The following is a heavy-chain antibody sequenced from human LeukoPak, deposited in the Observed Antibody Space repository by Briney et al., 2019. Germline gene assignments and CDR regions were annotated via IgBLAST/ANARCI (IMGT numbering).Heavy chain of an antibody. CDR2: INPNSGGT. CDR1: GYTFTGYY. CDR3: ARGESTVVTGRAAHY. J-gene: IGHJ4*02. Sequence: GASVKVSCKASGYTFTGYYMHWVRQAPGQGLEWMGWINPNSGGTHYAQKFQGRVTMTRDTSISTAYMELSRLRSDDMAVYYCARGESTVVTGRAAHYWGQGTLVTVSS. V-gene: IGHV1-2*02. D-gene: IGHD4-23*01.